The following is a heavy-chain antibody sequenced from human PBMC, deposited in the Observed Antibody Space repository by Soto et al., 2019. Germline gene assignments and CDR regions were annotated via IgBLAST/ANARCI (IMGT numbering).Heavy chain of an antibody. D-gene: IGHD4-4*01. CDR3: ARVLGGMATVPFDY. V-gene: IGHV3-30-3*01. CDR1: GFTFSSYA. CDR2: ISYEGSNK. Sequence: PGGSLRLSCAASGFTFSSYAMHGVRHAPGTGLEWVAVISYEGSNKYYADSVKGRFTISRDNSKNTLYLQMNSLRTEDTAVYYCARVLGGMATVPFDYWGQGALVTVSS. J-gene: IGHJ4*02.